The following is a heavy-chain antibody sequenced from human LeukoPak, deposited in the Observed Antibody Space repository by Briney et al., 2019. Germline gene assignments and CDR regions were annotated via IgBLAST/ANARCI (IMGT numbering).Heavy chain of an antibody. CDR1: GGSISSYY. D-gene: IGHD4-17*01. CDR2: IYYSGST. J-gene: IGHJ4*02. Sequence: SSETLSLTCTVSGGSISSYYWSWIRQPPGKGLEWIGSIYYSGSTYYNPSLKSRVTISVDTSKNQFSLKLSSVTAADTAVYYCARAQGDYGDYLVAYWGQGTLVTVSS. CDR3: ARAQGDYGDYLVAY. V-gene: IGHV4-59*12.